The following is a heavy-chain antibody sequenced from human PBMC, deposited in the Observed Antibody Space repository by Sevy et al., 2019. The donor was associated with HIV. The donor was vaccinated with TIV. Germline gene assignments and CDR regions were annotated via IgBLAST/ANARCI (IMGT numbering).Heavy chain of an antibody. CDR1: GYTFTGYY. V-gene: IGHV1-2*02. D-gene: IGHD7-27*01. Sequence: ASVKVSCKASGYTFTGYYMHWVRQAPGQGLEWMGWINPNSGGTNYAQKFQGRVTMTRDTSISTAYMELSRLRSDDTAVCYCASGTGPVSYYYYYGMDVWGQGTTVTVSS. CDR2: INPNSGGT. CDR3: ASGTGPVSYYYYYGMDV. J-gene: IGHJ6*02.